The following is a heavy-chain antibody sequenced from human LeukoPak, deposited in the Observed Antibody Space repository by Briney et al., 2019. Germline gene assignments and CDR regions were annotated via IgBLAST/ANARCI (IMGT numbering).Heavy chain of an antibody. Sequence: SETLSLTCTVSGYSISSGYYWGWIRQPPGEGLEWIGSIYHTGSTYFNLSLRNRITISVDTSRNQFSLKLSSVTAADTAVYYCARGIAEAGTNSWGQGTLVTVSS. CDR3: ARGIAEAGTNS. V-gene: IGHV4-38-2*02. D-gene: IGHD6-13*01. CDR1: GYSISSGYY. J-gene: IGHJ4*02. CDR2: IYHTGST.